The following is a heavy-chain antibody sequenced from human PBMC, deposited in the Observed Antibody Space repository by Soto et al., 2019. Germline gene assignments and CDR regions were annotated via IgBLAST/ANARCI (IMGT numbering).Heavy chain of an antibody. J-gene: IGHJ1*01. CDR3: AKDPRYCSGGSCYFEYLQH. D-gene: IGHD2-15*01. V-gene: IGHV3-23*01. CDR1: GFTFSSYA. Sequence: EVQLLESGGGLVQPGGSLRLSCAASGFTFSSYAMSWVRQAPGKGLEWVSAISGSGGSTYYADSVKGRFTISRDNSKNTLYLQMNSLRAEDTAVYYCAKDPRYCSGGSCYFEYLQHWGQGTLVTVSS. CDR2: ISGSGGST.